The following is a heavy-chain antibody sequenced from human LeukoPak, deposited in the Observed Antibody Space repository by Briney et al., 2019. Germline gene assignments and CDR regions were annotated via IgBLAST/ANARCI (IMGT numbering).Heavy chain of an antibody. J-gene: IGHJ4*02. CDR1: GASISGHY. CDR2: IYYSGST. CDR3: ARGPTGDGYGYYFDY. D-gene: IGHD5-24*01. V-gene: IGHV4-59*11. Sequence: SETLSLTCTVSGASISGHYWSWIRQPPGKGLEWIVYIYYSGSTNYNPSLKRRVTISIDTSKNQFSLKLSSVTAADTAVYYCARGPTGDGYGYYFDYWGQGTLVTVSS.